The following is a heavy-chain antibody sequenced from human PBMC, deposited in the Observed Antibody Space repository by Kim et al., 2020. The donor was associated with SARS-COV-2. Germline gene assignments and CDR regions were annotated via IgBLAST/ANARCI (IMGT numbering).Heavy chain of an antibody. V-gene: IGHV4-4*07. J-gene: IGHJ4*02. D-gene: IGHD3-16*02. CDR3: ASALGH. CDR2: YTSGRT. Sequence: YTSGRTNYTPSLQSRVTMSVDMSKNQFSLKLSSVTAADTALYYCASALGHWGQGTLVTVSS.